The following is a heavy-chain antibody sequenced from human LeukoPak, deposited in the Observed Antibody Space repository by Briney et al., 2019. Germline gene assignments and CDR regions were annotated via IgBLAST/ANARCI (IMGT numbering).Heavy chain of an antibody. V-gene: IGHV4-39*01. J-gene: IGHJ4*02. D-gene: IGHD1-26*01. CDR3: ARFKGGTGFDY. Sequence: PSETLSLTCAVSGGSITTTDFDWAWIRQPPGQGFEWIATISSSGKAYYYPSLMSRVTISVDTSKNQFSLDVTSVTAAVTGLFYCARFKGGTGFDYWGRGILVIVS. CDR2: ISSSGKA. CDR1: GGSITTTDFD.